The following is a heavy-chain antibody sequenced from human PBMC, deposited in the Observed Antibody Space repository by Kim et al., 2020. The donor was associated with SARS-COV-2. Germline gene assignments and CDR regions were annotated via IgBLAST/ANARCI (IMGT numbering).Heavy chain of an antibody. CDR1: GGSISSGGYY. CDR2: IYYSGST. D-gene: IGHD3-3*01. Sequence: SETLSLTCTVSGGSISSGGYYWSWIRQHPGKGLEWIGYIYYSGSTYYNPSLKSRVTISVDTSKNQFSLKLSSVTAADTAVYYCARGATIFGVVIGGFDYWGQGTLVTVSS. V-gene: IGHV4-31*03. J-gene: IGHJ4*02. CDR3: ARGATIFGVVIGGFDY.